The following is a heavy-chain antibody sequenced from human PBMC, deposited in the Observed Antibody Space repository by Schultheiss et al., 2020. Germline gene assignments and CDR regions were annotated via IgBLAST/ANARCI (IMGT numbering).Heavy chain of an antibody. CDR3: ARADPLAVVNFDY. J-gene: IGHJ4*02. Sequence: SETLSLTCTVSGGSISSSSYYWGWIRQPPGKGLEWIGSIYYSGSTYYNPSLKSRVTISVDTSKNQFSLKLSSVTAADTAVYYCARADPLAVVNFDYWGQGTLVTVSS. D-gene: IGHD6-19*01. CDR1: GGSISSSSYY. CDR2: IYYSGST. V-gene: IGHV4-39*07.